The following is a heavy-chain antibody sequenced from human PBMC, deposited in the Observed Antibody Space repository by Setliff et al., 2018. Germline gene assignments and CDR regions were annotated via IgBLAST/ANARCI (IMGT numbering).Heavy chain of an antibody. V-gene: IGHV7-4-1*02. Sequence: ASVKVSCKASGYTFTTYTMNWVRQAPGQGLEWMGWINTNTGNPTYAQGFTGRFVFSLDPSVSTAYLQISSLKAEDTALYYCATGSLVAAGTGHWGQGTLVTVSS. CDR3: ATGSLVAAGTGH. D-gene: IGHD6-13*01. CDR1: GYTFTTYT. J-gene: IGHJ4*02. CDR2: INTNTGNP.